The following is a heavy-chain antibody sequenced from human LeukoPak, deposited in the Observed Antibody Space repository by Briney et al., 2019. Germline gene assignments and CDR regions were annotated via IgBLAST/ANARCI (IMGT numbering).Heavy chain of an antibody. V-gene: IGHV1-2*02. D-gene: IGHD3-10*01. J-gene: IGHJ4*02. CDR3: ARVLSRITMVRGVIGY. Sequence: ASVKVSCKASGYTFTGYYMHWVRQAPGQGLEWMGWINPNSGDTNYAQKFQGRVTMTRDTSNRPAYMELSRLRSDDTAVYYCARVLSRITMVRGVIGYWGQGTLVTVSS. CDR1: GYTFTGYY. CDR2: INPNSGDT.